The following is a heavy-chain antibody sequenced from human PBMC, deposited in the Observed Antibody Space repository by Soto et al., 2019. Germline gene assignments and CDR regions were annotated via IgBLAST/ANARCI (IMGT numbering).Heavy chain of an antibody. D-gene: IGHD3-10*01. J-gene: IGHJ3*02. V-gene: IGHV1-69*06. CDR1: GGTFSSYA. CDR3: ASNYGSGSYLAFDI. Sequence: SVKVSCKASGGTFSSYAISWVRQAPGQGLEWMGGIIPIFGTANYAQKFQGRVTITADKSTSTAYMELSSLRSEDTAVYYCASNYGSGSYLAFDIWGQGTMVT. CDR2: IIPIFGTA.